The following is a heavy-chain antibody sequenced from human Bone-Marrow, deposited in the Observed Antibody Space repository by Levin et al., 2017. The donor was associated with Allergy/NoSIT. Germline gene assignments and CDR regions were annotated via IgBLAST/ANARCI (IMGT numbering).Heavy chain of an antibody. CDR3: ARLGPNSRGFDY. D-gene: IGHD1-26*01. J-gene: IGHJ4*02. CDR2: INPNSGGT. V-gene: IGHV1-2*04. Sequence: RASVKVSCKASGYTFTGYYMHWVRQAPGQGLEWMGWINPNSGGTNYAQKFRGWVTMTRDTSISTAYMELSRLRSDDTAVYYCARLGPNSRGFDYWGQGTLVTVSS. CDR1: GYTFTGYY.